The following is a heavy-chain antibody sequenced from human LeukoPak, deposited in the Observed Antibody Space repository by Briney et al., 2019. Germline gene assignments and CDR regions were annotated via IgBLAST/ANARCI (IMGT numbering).Heavy chain of an antibody. J-gene: IGHJ4*02. D-gene: IGHD2-21*02. Sequence: GGSLRLSCAASGFTFRSYAMNWVRQGPGKGLEWVSGISDSGGHTYYADSVKGRFTISRDNSKNTLYLQMNSLRVEDTAVYYCAKDLPTKCRGDCPSDYWGQGTLVTVSS. V-gene: IGHV3-23*01. CDR2: ISDSGGHT. CDR1: GFTFRSYA. CDR3: AKDLPTKCRGDCPSDY.